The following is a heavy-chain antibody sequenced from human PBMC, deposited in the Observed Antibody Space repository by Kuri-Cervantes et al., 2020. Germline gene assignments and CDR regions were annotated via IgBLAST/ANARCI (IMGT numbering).Heavy chain of an antibody. CDR3: ARGMGAPDEYYFDY. Sequence: SETLSLTCTVSGGSISSGDYYWSWIRQPPGKGLEWIGYIYYSGSTYYNPSLKSRVTISVDTSKNQFSLKLSSVTAADTAVYYCARGMGAPDEYYFDYWGQGTLVTVSS. CDR1: GGSISSGDYY. D-gene: IGHD1-26*01. CDR2: IYYSGST. J-gene: IGHJ4*02. V-gene: IGHV4-30-4*01.